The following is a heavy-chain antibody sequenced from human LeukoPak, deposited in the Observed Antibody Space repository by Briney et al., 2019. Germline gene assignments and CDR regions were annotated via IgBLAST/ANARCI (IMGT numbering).Heavy chain of an antibody. Sequence: PGGSLRLSCAASGFTFSSYAMSWVRQAPGKGLEWASAISGSGGSTYYADSVKGRFTISRDNSKNTLYLQMNSLRVEDTAIYYCARDPYNGAYSEGYYYYYMDVWGKGTTVTVSS. CDR2: ISGSGGST. CDR1: GFTFSSYA. J-gene: IGHJ6*03. CDR3: ARDPYNGAYSEGYYYYYMDV. V-gene: IGHV3-23*01. D-gene: IGHD1-1*01.